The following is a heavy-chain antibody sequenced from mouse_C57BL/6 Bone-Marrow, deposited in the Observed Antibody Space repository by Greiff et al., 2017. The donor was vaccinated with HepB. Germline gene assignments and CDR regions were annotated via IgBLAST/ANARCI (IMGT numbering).Heavy chain of an antibody. CDR1: GYTFTSYG. V-gene: IGHV1-81*01. CDR3: ARWDYSNYDWYFDV. J-gene: IGHJ1*03. Sequence: VKLVESGAELARPGASVKLSCKASGYTFTSYGISWVKQRTGQGLEWIGEIYPRSGNTYYNEKFKGKATLTADKSSSTAYMELRSLTSEDSAVYFCARWDYSNYDWYFDVWGTGTTVTVSS. D-gene: IGHD2-5*01. CDR2: IYPRSGNT.